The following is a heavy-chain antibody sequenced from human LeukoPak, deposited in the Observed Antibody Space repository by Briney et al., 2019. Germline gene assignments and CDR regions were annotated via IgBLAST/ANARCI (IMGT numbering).Heavy chain of an antibody. D-gene: IGHD1-26*01. CDR3: ARVGHNWFDP. V-gene: IGHV4-39*07. Sequence: SETLSLTCTVSGGSISSSNFYWGWIRQPPGKGLEWIGEIYHSGRTNSNPSLESRVIMSVDKSKNQFSLKLTSVTAADTAVYYCARVGHNWFDPWGQGTLVTVSS. CDR1: GGSISSSNFY. J-gene: IGHJ5*02. CDR2: IYHSGRT.